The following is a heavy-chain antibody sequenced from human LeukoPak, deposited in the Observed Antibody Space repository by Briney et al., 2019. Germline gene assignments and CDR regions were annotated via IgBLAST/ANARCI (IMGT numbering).Heavy chain of an antibody. CDR1: GFTFSGSA. D-gene: IGHD1-1*01. J-gene: IGHJ4*02. Sequence: GGSQRLSCAASGFTFSGSAMHWVRQAPGKGLEWVAVISYDGSNKYYADSVKGRFTISRDNSKNTLYLQMNSLRAEDTAVYYCAKDRGNGDRYFDYWGQGTLVTVSS. V-gene: IGHV3-30*04. CDR2: ISYDGSNK. CDR3: AKDRGNGDRYFDY.